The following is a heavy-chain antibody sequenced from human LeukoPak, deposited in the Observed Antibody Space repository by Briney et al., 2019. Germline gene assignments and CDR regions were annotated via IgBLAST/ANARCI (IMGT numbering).Heavy chain of an antibody. V-gene: IGHV1-69*01. CDR1: GGTFSSYA. Sequence: GSSVKVSCKASGGTFSSYAISWVRQAPGQGLEWMGGIIPIFGTTKYAEKFQGRVTISADESTSTAYMELSSLRSEDTAVYYCARDWRYNSFWDAFDIWGQGTTVTVSS. CDR3: ARDWRYNSFWDAFDI. CDR2: IIPIFGTT. J-gene: IGHJ3*02. D-gene: IGHD1-14*01.